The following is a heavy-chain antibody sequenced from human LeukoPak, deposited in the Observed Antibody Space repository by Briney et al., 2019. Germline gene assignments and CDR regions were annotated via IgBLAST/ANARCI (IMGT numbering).Heavy chain of an antibody. V-gene: IGHV3-7*03. Sequence: PGGSLRLSCAASGFTFSDFGMNWVRQAPGKGLEWVAFIKGDETEKHYVDSLKGRFTISRDNAENSLSLQMNSLRAEDTALYYCAKDITLGYTTKSFDYWGQGTLVTVSS. D-gene: IGHD3-16*02. CDR2: IKGDETEK. J-gene: IGHJ4*02. CDR1: GFTFSDFG. CDR3: AKDITLGYTTKSFDY.